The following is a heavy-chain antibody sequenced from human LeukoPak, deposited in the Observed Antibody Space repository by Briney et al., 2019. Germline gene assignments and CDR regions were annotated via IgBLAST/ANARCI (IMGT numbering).Heavy chain of an antibody. CDR3: AKDLGTTGPMDAFDI. CDR1: GFTFDDYA. V-gene: IGHV3-9*01. Sequence: GGSLRLSCAASGFTFDDYAMHWVRQAPGKGLEWVSGISWNSGSIGYADSVKGRFTISRDNAKNSLYLQMNSLRAEDTALYYCAKDLGTTGPMDAFDIWGQGTMVTVSS. J-gene: IGHJ3*02. CDR2: ISWNSGSI. D-gene: IGHD1-1*01.